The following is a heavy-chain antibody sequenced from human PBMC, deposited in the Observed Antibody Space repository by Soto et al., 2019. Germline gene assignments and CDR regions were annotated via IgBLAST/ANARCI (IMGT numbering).Heavy chain of an antibody. D-gene: IGHD3-16*01. V-gene: IGHV4-39*01. J-gene: IGHJ3*02. Sequence: PSETLSLTCTVSGGSLNSGSYYWGWIRQPPGKGLEWVGSIYHSGDTYYNPSLKSRVSISVDTSKNQFSLKLSSVTAADTAVYYCARGGTFDIWGQGTMVT. CDR2: IYHSGDT. CDR1: GGSLNSGSYY. CDR3: ARGGTFDI.